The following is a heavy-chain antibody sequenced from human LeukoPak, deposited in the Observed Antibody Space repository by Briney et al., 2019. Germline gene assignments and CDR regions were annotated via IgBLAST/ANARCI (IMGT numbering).Heavy chain of an antibody. CDR3: AREPRPVGATSFGYYFDY. D-gene: IGHD1-26*01. CDR2: INPSGGTT. CDR1: GYTFTSYY. Sequence: GASVKVSCKASGYTFTSYYIHWVRQAPRQGLEWMGIINPSGGTTVYAQNFQGRVIMTRDTSTSTVHMDLSSLRSEDAAVYYCAREPRPVGATSFGYYFDYWGQGTLVTVSS. J-gene: IGHJ4*02. V-gene: IGHV1-46*01.